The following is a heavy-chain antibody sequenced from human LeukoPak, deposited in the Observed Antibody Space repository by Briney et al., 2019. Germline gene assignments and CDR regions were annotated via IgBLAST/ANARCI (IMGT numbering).Heavy chain of an antibody. CDR1: GYSFTSYW. V-gene: IGHV5-51*01. CDR3: VRHRSGYYYGDFDY. D-gene: IGHD3-22*01. CDR2: IYPGDSDT. J-gene: IGHJ4*02. Sequence: GGSLKISCKGSGYSFTSYWIGWVRQMPGKGLEWMGIIYPGDSDTTYSPSFQGQVTISADKSISTAYLQWSSLKASDTAMYYCVRHRSGYYYGDFDYWGQGTLVTVFS.